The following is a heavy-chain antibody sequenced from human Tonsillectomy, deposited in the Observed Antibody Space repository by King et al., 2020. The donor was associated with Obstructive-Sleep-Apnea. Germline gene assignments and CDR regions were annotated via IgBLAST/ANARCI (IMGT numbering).Heavy chain of an antibody. D-gene: IGHD3-9*01. CDR3: ARGRDILTEDAFDI. CDR2: IYYSGST. Sequence: QLQLQESGPGLAKPSETLSLTCTVSGGSISSSSYYWGWIRQPPGKGLEWIGNIYYSGSTYYNPSLKSRVTISVDTSKKQFSLKLSSVTAADTAVYYCARGRDILTEDAFDIWGQGTMVTVSS. J-gene: IGHJ3*02. V-gene: IGHV4-39*07. CDR1: GGSISSSSYY.